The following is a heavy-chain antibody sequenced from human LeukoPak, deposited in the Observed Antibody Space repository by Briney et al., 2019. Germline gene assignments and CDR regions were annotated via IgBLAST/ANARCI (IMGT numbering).Heavy chain of an antibody. CDR3: AKIRKREGEDY. D-gene: IGHD1-26*01. J-gene: IGHJ4*02. CDR2: IYHSGST. Sequence: SETLSLTCTVSGGSISSGGYYWSWIRQPPGKGLEWIGYIYHSGSTYYNPSLKSRVTISVDTSKNQFSLKLSSVTAADTAVYYCAKIRKREGEDYWGQGTLVTVSS. V-gene: IGHV4-30-2*01. CDR1: GGSISSGGYY.